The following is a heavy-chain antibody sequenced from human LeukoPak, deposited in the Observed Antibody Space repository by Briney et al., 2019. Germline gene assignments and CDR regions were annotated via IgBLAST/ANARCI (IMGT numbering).Heavy chain of an antibody. D-gene: IGHD3-10*01. J-gene: IGHJ5*02. Sequence: SETMSLTCTVSGGSISSYYWSWIRQPAGKGLEWIGRIYTSGSTNYNPSLKSRVTISVDKSKNQFSLKLSSVTAADTAVYYCARAGGTMVRGPDVVLNWFDPWGQGTLVTVSS. CDR3: ARAGGTMVRGPDVVLNWFDP. CDR1: GGSISSYY. V-gene: IGHV4-4*07. CDR2: IYTSGST.